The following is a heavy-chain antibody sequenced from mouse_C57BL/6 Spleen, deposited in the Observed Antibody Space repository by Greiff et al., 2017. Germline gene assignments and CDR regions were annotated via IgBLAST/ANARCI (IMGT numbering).Heavy chain of an antibody. J-gene: IGHJ1*03. CDR2: INPSNGGT. D-gene: IGHD1-1*01. CDR1: GYTFTSYW. CDR3: ARSRGTTVVAKFFDV. Sequence: QVQLKQSGTELVKPGASVKLSCKASGYTFTSYWMHWVKQRPGQGLEWIGNINPSNGGTNYNEKFKSKATLTVDKSSSTAYMQLSSLTSEDSAVYYCARSRGTTVVAKFFDVWGTGTTVTVSS. V-gene: IGHV1-53*01.